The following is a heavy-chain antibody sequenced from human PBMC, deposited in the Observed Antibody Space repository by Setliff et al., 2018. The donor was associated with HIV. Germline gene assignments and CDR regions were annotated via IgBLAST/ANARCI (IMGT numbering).Heavy chain of an antibody. J-gene: IGHJ4*02. CDR3: ANFRLAPLRGVTRFNY. CDR2: VYYSGST. CDR1: GGSVSSGSYY. V-gene: IGHV4-39*07. Sequence: SETLSLTCTVSGGSVSSGSYYWGWIRQPPGKGLEWIGTVYYSGSTYYNPSLKSRVTMSVDTSKNQFSLKLSSVTAADTAVYYCANFRLAPLRGVTRFNYWGQGTLVTVSS. D-gene: IGHD3-10*01.